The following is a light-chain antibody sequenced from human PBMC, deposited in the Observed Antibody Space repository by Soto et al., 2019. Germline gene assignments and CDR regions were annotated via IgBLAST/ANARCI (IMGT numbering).Light chain of an antibody. CDR1: HTISSSY. J-gene: IGKJ1*01. CDR2: GIS. Sequence: EIMLTQSPGTLSLSPGERATLSCRASHTISSSYLAWYQQKPGQAPRLLMYGISRRATGTPDRFSGSGSGTDFTLTITRLEPEDFAVYYCQQYVTSSPRTFGQGTKVEIK. CDR3: QQYVTSSPRT. V-gene: IGKV3-20*01.